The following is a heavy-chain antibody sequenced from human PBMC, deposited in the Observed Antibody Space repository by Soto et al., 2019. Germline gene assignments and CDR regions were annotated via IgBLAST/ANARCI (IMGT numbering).Heavy chain of an antibody. CDR3: STWGRDGWYTGFF. V-gene: IGHV1-8*01. CDR2: MNPSSGKT. CDR1: GYTFTDYD. J-gene: IGHJ4*02. Sequence: QVQLVQSGAEVKTPGASVKVSCKASGYTFTDYDINWVRQAPGQGLEWVGRMNPSSGKTDYAQNFQARVTMTRETSISTAYLELSNLGYEDTAVFYCSTWGRDGWYTGFFWGQGTMVTVAS. D-gene: IGHD6-19*01.